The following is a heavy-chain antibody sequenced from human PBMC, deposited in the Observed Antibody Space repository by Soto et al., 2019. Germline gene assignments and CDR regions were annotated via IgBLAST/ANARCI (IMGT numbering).Heavy chain of an antibody. CDR3: ASRGLCTNGVCHRMPLDP. J-gene: IGHJ5*02. V-gene: IGHV4-34*01. CDR2: INHSGST. CDR1: GGSFSGYY. Sequence: SETLSLTCAVYGGSFSGYYWSWIRQPPGKGLEWIGEINHSGSTNYNPSLKSRVTISVDTSKNQFSLKLSSVTAADTAVYYCASRGLCTNGVCHRMPLDPWGQGTLVTVAS. D-gene: IGHD2-8*01.